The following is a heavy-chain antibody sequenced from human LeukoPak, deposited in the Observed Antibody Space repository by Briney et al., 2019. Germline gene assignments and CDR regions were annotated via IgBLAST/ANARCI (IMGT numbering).Heavy chain of an antibody. Sequence: GGSLRLSCAASGFTFSSHWMSWVRQAPGKGLVWVSRINSDGSSTSYADSVKGRFTISRDNAKNTLYLQMNSLRAEDTAVYYCASLGGIAARRNWFDPWGQGTLVTVSS. CDR1: GFTFSSHW. D-gene: IGHD6-6*01. J-gene: IGHJ5*02. V-gene: IGHV3-74*01. CDR2: INSDGSST. CDR3: ASLGGIAARRNWFDP.